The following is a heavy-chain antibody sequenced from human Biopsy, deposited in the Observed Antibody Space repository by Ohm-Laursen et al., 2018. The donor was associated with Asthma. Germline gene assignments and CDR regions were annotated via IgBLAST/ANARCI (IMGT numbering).Heavy chain of an antibody. CDR3: AGCQVGYSSGWSLLLKKIYYSGMDV. J-gene: IGHJ6*02. CDR2: IMSVFGTT. CDR1: GGTFSNFA. V-gene: IGHV1-69*13. Sequence: SVKVSCKAPGGTFSNFAISWVRQAPGQGLEWLGGIMSVFGTTNYAQKFQGRVTISADESTSTAYMEVTSLRSEDTAIYYCAGCQVGYSSGWSLLLKKIYYSGMDVWGQGTAVTVSS. D-gene: IGHD6-19*01.